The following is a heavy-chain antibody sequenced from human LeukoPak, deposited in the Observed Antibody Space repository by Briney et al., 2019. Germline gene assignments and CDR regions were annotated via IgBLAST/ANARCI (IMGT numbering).Heavy chain of an antibody. D-gene: IGHD1/OR15-1a*01. CDR3: VRLRRNI. CDR1: GYTFSYS. Sequence: GGSLRLSCLASGYTFSYSINWVRQAPGKGLEWVSSISVRSNYIYYADSVRGRFRISRDDARDSLFPEMNSLRAEDTAVYYCVRLRRNIWGQGTLVTVSS. J-gene: IGHJ4*02. V-gene: IGHV3-21*01. CDR2: ISVRSNYI.